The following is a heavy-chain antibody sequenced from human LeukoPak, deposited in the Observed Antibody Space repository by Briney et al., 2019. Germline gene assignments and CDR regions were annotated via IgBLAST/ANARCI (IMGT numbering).Heavy chain of an antibody. D-gene: IGHD2-15*01. J-gene: IGHJ6*03. CDR1: GGSISSYY. CDR3: ARVGDCSGGTCYYHYYMDV. Sequence: SETLSLACTVSGGSISSYYWSWTRQPPGKGLEWIGYIYYTGSTNYNPSLKSRVAISVDTSKNQFSLNLSSVTAADTAVYYCARVGDCSGGTCYYHYYMDVWGKGTTVTVSS. V-gene: IGHV4-59*01. CDR2: IYYTGST.